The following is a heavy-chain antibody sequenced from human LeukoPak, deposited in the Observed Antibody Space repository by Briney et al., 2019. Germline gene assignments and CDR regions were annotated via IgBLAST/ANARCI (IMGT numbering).Heavy chain of an antibody. CDR2: ISGSGSNT. D-gene: IGHD3-10*01. J-gene: IGHJ4*02. CDR3: AKDQRGYGRIVDY. V-gene: IGHV3-23*01. Sequence: PGGSLRLSCAASGFTFSSYAMSWVRQAPGKGLEWVSSISGSGSNTYYADSEKGRFTISRDNSKNILYLQMSSLRAEDTAIYYCAKDQRGYGRIVDYWGQGTLVTISS. CDR1: GFTFSSYA.